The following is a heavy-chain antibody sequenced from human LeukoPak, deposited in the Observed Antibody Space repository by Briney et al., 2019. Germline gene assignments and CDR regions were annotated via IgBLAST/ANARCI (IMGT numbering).Heavy chain of an antibody. CDR3: ARAESGYSLGY. V-gene: IGHV3-30*04. CDR2: ISYDGSNK. D-gene: IGHD3-3*01. J-gene: IGHJ4*02. CDR1: GFTFSSYA. Sequence: GGSLRLSCAASGFTFSSYAMHWVRQAPGKGLEWVAVISYDGSNKYYADSVKGRFTISRDNSKNTLYLQMNSLRAEDTAVYYCARAESGYSLGYWGQGTLVTVSS.